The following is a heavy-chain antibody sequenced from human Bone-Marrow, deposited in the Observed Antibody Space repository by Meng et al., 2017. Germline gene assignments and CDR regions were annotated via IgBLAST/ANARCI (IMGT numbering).Heavy chain of an antibody. CDR2: IYTSGST. V-gene: IGHV4-4*07. CDR3: ASAKKATPKFMVRGVSYYYGMDV. CDR1: GGSISRYY. D-gene: IGHD3-10*01. Sequence: SETLSLTCTVSGGSISRYYWSWIRQPAGKGLEWIGRIYTSGSTNYNPSLKSRVTMSVDTSKNQFSLKLSSVTAADTAVYYCASAKKATPKFMVRGVSYYYGMDVWGQGTTVTVSS. J-gene: IGHJ6*02.